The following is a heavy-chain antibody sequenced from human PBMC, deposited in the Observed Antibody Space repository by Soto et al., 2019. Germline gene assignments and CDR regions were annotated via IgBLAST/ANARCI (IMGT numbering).Heavy chain of an antibody. Sequence: EVQLVESGGGLVQPGGSLKLSCAASGFTFSGSAMHWVRQASGKGLEWVGRIRSKANSYATAYAASVKGRFTISRDDSKNKAYLQMNSLKTEDTAVYYCTRHGLNYDSSGYYYQLWGQGTLVTVSS. J-gene: IGHJ1*01. D-gene: IGHD3-22*01. V-gene: IGHV3-73*02. CDR2: IRSKANSYAT. CDR3: TRHGLNYDSSGYYYQL. CDR1: GFTFSGSA.